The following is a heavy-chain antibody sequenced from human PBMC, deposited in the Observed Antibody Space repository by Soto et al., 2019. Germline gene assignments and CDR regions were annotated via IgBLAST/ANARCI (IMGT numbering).Heavy chain of an antibody. CDR2: IYYSGST. J-gene: IGHJ5*02. D-gene: IGHD3-10*01. V-gene: IGHV4-31*03. CDR3: ARDSRITMVWGVGQNWVDP. CDR1: GGSISSGGYC. Sequence: SETLSLTCTVSGGSISSGGYCWGWIRQHPGKGLEWIGYIYYSGSTYYNPSLKSRVTISVDTSKNQFSLKLSSVTAADTAVYYCARDSRITMVWGVGQNWVDPWGQGTLVTVSS.